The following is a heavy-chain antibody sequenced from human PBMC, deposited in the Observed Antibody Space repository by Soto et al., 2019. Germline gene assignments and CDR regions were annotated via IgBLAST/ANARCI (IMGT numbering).Heavy chain of an antibody. V-gene: IGHV4-30-4*01. CDR1: GGSISSGDYY. Sequence: SETLSLTCTVSGGSISSGDYYWSWIRQPPGKGLEWIGYIYYSGSTYYNPSLKSRVTISVDTSKNQFSLKLSSVTAADTAVYYCARSIYASSGYSFDYWGQGTLVTVSS. CDR3: ARSIYASSGYSFDY. J-gene: IGHJ4*02. CDR2: IYYSGST. D-gene: IGHD3-22*01.